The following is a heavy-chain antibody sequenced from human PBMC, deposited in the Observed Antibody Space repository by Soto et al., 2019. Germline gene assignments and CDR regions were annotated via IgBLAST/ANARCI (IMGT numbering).Heavy chain of an antibody. CDR1: GFIFSDYT. CDR3: ARDHGGSTWFVGVYYFFGMDV. CDR2: ISSSGDAI. V-gene: IGHV3-48*02. Sequence: EVQLVESGGDLVQPGGSLRLSCAASGFIFSDYTMTWVRQAPGRGLEFVSHISSSGDAIFYAESVKGRFTVSRDNAKISLYLQMNSLRDDDTAVYFCARDHGGSTWFVGVYYFFGMDVWGQGTAVTVSS. D-gene: IGHD6-13*01. J-gene: IGHJ6*02.